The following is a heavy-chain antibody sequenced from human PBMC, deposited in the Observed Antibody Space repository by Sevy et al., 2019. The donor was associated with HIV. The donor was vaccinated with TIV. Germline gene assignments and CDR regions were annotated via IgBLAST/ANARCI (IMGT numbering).Heavy chain of an antibody. V-gene: IGHV4-39*01. CDR3: ARLGLSAGVTTGSYYFDY. Sequence: SETLSLTCTVSGGSISSSSYYWGWIRQPPGKGLEWIAIIYYSGSTYYNPALKSRVTIFVDTSKNQFSLNLSPVTASDTALYYCARLGLSAGVTTGSYYFDYWGQGTLVTVSS. CDR1: GGSISSSSYY. J-gene: IGHJ4*02. D-gene: IGHD1-1*01. CDR2: IYYSGST.